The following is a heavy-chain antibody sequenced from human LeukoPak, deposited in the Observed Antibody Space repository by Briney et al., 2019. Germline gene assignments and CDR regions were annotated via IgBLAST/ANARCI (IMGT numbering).Heavy chain of an antibody. CDR3: ARDLKLCSGGSCYSYYMDV. CDR2: NNTNTGNP. CDR1: GYTFTSYA. V-gene: IGHV7-4-1*02. J-gene: IGHJ6*03. Sequence: GASVKVSCKASGYTFTSYAMNWVRQAPGQGLEWMGWNNTNTGNPTYAQGFTGRFVFSLDTSVSTAYLQISSLKAEDTAVYYCARDLKLCSGGSCYSYYMDVWGKGTTVTVSS. D-gene: IGHD2-15*01.